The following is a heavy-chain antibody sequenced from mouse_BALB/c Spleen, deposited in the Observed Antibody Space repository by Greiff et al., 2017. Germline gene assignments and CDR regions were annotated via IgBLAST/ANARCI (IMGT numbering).Heavy chain of an antibody. CDR1: GFTFSSYT. CDR3: TKKVHDYDDGAWFAY. Sequence: EVQGVESGGGLVKPGGSLKLSCAASGFTFSSYTMSWVRQTPEKRLEWVATISSGGSYTYYPDSVKGRFTISRDNAKNTLYLQMSSLKSEDTAMYYCTKKVHDYDDGAWFAYWGQGTLVTVSA. V-gene: IGHV5-6-4*01. D-gene: IGHD2-4*01. J-gene: IGHJ3*01. CDR2: ISSGGSYT.